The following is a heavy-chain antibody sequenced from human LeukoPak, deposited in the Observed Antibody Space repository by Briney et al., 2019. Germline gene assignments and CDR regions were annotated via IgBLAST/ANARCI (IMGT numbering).Heavy chain of an antibody. CDR3: AREDVYYYDSSGYSATGVDY. V-gene: IGHV4-61*02. CDR1: GGSISSGSYY. J-gene: IGHJ4*02. CDR2: IYTREST. Sequence: SQTLSLTCTVSGGSISSGSYYWSWIRQPAGKGLEWIARIYTRESTNYNPSLKSRVTISVDTSKDQFSLKLSSVTAADTAVYYCAREDVYYYDSSGYSATGVDYWGQGTLVTVSS. D-gene: IGHD3-22*01.